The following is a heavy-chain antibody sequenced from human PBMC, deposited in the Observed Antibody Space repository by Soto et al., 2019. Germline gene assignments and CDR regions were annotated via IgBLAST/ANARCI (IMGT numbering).Heavy chain of an antibody. V-gene: IGHV4-31*03. Sequence: QVQLQESGPGLVKPSQTLSLTCTVSGGSISSGGYYWSWIRQHPGKGLEWIGYIYYSGSTYYNPSPKSRVTISVDTAKSRCSLKRSSVPAADTAVYYCARSGYSYGPNPLLYWGQGTLVTVSS. CDR3: ARSGYSYGPNPLLY. D-gene: IGHD5-18*01. CDR2: IYYSGST. J-gene: IGHJ4*02. CDR1: GGSISSGGYY.